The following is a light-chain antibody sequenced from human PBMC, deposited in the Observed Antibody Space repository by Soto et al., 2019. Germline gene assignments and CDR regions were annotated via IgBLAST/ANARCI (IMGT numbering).Light chain of an antibody. Sequence: DIQMTQSPSTLSASVGDRVTITCRASQTISSWLAWYQQKPGKAPKLLIYKASSLESGVPSRFSGSGSGTEFTLTIISLQAGDFATYYCQQYDSNFRTFGQGTKVDIK. V-gene: IGKV1-5*03. CDR2: KAS. CDR3: QQYDSNFRT. J-gene: IGKJ1*01. CDR1: QTISSW.